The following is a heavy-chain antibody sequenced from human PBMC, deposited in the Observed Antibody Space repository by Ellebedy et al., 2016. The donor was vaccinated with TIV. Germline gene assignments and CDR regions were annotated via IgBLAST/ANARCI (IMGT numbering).Heavy chain of an antibody. V-gene: IGHV4-38-2*02. CDR3: ARVVGYCSSTSCYTGRYYYYYYMDV. J-gene: IGHJ6*03. D-gene: IGHD2-2*02. Sequence: SETLSLXXTVSGYSISSGYYWGWIRQPPGKGLEWIGSIYHSGSTYYNPSLKSRVTMSVDTSKNQFSLKLSSVTAADTAVYYCARVVGYCSSTSCYTGRYYYYYYMDVWGKGTTVTVSS. CDR1: GYSISSGYY. CDR2: IYHSGST.